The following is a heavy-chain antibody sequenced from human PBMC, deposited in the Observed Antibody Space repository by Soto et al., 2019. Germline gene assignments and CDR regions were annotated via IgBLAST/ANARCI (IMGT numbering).Heavy chain of an antibody. J-gene: IGHJ4*02. CDR3: ARVRFTVTTGACFDQ. D-gene: IGHD4-17*01. CDR1: GDSINSDDW. V-gene: IGHV4-4*02. CDR2: IHPGGNT. Sequence: QLQESGPGLVEPSGTLSLTCGVSGDSINSDDWWSWFRQPPGKGLEWIGEIHPGGNTNYNAALNSRLAISLDKCKRQFSLRLTSLTAAETSVSYRARVRFTVTTGACFDQWGQGTLATVS.